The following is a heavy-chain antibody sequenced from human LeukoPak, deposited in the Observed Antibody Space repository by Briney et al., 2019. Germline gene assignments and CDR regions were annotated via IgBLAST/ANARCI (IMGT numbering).Heavy chain of an antibody. D-gene: IGHD6-13*01. CDR2: IYSTGST. V-gene: IGHV4-4*07. Sequence: SETLSLTCTVSGGSISSYFWSWIRQPAGKGLEWIGRIYSTGSTNYNPSLKSRVTMSVDTSKNQFSLRLRSVTAADTAVYYCARQIASAGTAGFDFWGQGALVTVSS. CDR3: ARQIASAGTAGFDF. J-gene: IGHJ4*02. CDR1: GGSISSYF.